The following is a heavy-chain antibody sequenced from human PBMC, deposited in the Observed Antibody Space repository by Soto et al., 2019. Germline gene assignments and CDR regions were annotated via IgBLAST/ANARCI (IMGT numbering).Heavy chain of an antibody. D-gene: IGHD2-2*03. CDR2: VCNSRSNI. Sequence: GGSLRLSCAASGFIFRSYAMHWVRQAPGKGLEWVAYVCNSRSNIFYTDSVKGRFTISRDNAKNTLYLQMNSLRAEDTAVYYCARGGYCSSTSCYPELLLLWWGQGTLVTVSS. V-gene: IGHV3-48*04. CDR1: GFIFRSYA. J-gene: IGHJ4*02. CDR3: ARGGYCSSTSCYPELLLLW.